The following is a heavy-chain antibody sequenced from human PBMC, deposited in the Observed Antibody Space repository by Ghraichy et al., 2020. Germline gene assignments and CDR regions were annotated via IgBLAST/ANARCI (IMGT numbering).Heavy chain of an antibody. J-gene: IGHJ3*02. CDR3: ARAGTTVKGAFDI. CDR2: TRNKANSYTT. V-gene: IGHV3-72*01. D-gene: IGHD1-1*01. CDR1: GFTFSDHY. Sequence: GGSLRLSCAASGFTFSDHYMDWVRQAPGKGLEWVGRTRNKANSYTTEYAASVKGRFTISRDDSKNSLYLQMNSLKTEDTAVYYCARAGTTVKGAFDIWGQGTMVTVSS.